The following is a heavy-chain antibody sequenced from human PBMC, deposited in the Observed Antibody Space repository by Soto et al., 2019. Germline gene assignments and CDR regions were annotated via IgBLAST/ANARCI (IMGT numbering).Heavy chain of an antibody. J-gene: IGHJ5*02. CDR1: GFNFSSYG. V-gene: IGHV3-33*01. D-gene: IGHD6-13*01. CDR3: ARDGRLVAAGNWFDP. CDR2: IWYDGSNK. Sequence: GGSLRLSCAASGFNFSSYGIHWVRQAPGKGLEWVAVIWYDGSNKYYADSVKGRFTISRDNSKNTLYLQMNSLRAEDTAVYYCARDGRLVAAGNWFDPWGQGTLVTVSS.